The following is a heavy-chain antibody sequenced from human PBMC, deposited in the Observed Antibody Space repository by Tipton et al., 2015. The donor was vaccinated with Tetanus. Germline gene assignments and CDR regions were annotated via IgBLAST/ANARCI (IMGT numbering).Heavy chain of an antibody. CDR1: GFTFSSYW. V-gene: IGHV3-7*03. J-gene: IGHJ4*02. CDR2: IKEDGSQK. Sequence: SLRLSCSASGFTFSSYWMSWVRQVPGKGLEWVANIKEDGSQKFYVESVKGRFTISRDVFKNTVDLQMNNLRAEDTAVYYCARNYLSFGSLYAYFDYWGQGSLVTVSS. CDR3: ARNYLSFGSLYAYFDY. D-gene: IGHD2-8*01.